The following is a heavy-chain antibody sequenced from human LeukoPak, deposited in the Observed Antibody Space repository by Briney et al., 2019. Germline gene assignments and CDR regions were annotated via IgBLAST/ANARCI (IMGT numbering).Heavy chain of an antibody. CDR3: ARHRAYSSSSPFDY. D-gene: IGHD6-6*01. J-gene: IGHJ4*02. V-gene: IGHV4-39*01. CDR1: GGSISGSSYY. CDR2: IYYSAST. Sequence: SETLSLTCTVSGGSISGSSYYWGWIRQPPGEGLEWIGSIYYSASTYYNPSLKSRVTMFVDMSKNQFSLRLSSVTAADTAVYYCARHRAYSSSSPFDYWGQGTLVTVSS.